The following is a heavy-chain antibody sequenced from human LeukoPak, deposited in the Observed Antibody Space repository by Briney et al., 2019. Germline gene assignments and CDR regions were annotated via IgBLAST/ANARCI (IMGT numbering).Heavy chain of an antibody. CDR3: ARDRGTGLIDY. V-gene: IGHV1-69*06. J-gene: IGHJ4*02. Sequence: GSSVTVSYTASGGTFSSYAISWVRQAPGQGLEWMGGIIPIFGTANYAQKFQGRVTITADKSTSTAYMELSSLRSEDTAVYYCARDRGTGLIDYWGQGTLVTVSS. D-gene: IGHD1-1*01. CDR2: IIPIFGTA. CDR1: GGTFSSYA.